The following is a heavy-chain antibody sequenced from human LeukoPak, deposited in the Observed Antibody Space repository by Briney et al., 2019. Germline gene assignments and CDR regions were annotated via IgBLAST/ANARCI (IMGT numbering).Heavy chain of an antibody. CDR3: ANSIVVVVAATNTGDAFDI. CDR2: ISGSGGST. V-gene: IGHV3-23*01. D-gene: IGHD2-15*01. J-gene: IGHJ3*02. CDR1: GFTFSSYA. Sequence: PGGSLRLSCAASGFTFSSYAMSWVRQAPGKGLEWVSAISGSGGSTYYADSVKGRLTISRDNSKNTLYLQMNSLRAEDTAVYYCANSIVVVVAATNTGDAFDIWGQGTMVTVSS.